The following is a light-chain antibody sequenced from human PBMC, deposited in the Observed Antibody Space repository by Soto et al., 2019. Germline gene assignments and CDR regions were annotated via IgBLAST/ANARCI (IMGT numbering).Light chain of an antibody. CDR2: DTS. CDR1: QSVSNK. CDR3: QQYNTWRSIS. Sequence: ELLMTQSPATPSVWPGVKITHSGRSSQSVSNKLGWYQHKPGQAPRLLIYDTSTRAAGTPARFTGSGSGTDFTLTISSLQSEDFAVYYCQQYNTWRSISFGQGTRLEI. V-gene: IGKV3-15*01. J-gene: IGKJ5*01.